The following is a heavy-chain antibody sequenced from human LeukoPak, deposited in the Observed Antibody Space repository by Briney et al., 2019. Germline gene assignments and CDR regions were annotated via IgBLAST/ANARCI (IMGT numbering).Heavy chain of an antibody. Sequence: GGSLRLSCAASGFTFSSYGMHWVRQAPGKGLEWVAVISYDGSNKCYADSVKGRFTISRDNSKNTLYLQMNSLRAEDTAVYYCAKDLKGYCSGGSCGPFDYWGQGTLVTVSS. J-gene: IGHJ4*02. D-gene: IGHD2-15*01. V-gene: IGHV3-30*18. CDR2: ISYDGSNK. CDR3: AKDLKGYCSGGSCGPFDY. CDR1: GFTFSSYG.